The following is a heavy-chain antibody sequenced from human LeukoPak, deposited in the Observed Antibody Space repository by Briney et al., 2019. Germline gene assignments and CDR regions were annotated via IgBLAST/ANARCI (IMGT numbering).Heavy chain of an antibody. D-gene: IGHD3-3*01. V-gene: IGHV1-2*02. CDR3: ARAFYDFWSGYYTPYFDY. Sequence: ASVKVSCKASGYTFTGYYMHWVRQAPGQGLEWMGWINPNSGGTNYAQKFQGRVTMTRDTSITTAYMEVSRLTFDDTAVYHCARAFYDFWSGYYTPYFDYWGQGNLVTVSS. J-gene: IGHJ4*02. CDR2: INPNSGGT. CDR1: GYTFTGYY.